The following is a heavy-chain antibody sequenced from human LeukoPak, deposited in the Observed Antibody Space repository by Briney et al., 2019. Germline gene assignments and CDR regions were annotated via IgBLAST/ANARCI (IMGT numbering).Heavy chain of an antibody. CDR3: ARLVYDDFWSGYPGHKIDY. J-gene: IGHJ4*02. CDR1: GGSISSYY. V-gene: IGHV4-4*07. D-gene: IGHD3-3*01. Sequence: SETLSLTCTVSGGSISSYYWSWIRQPAGKGLEWIGRIYTSGSTNYNPSLKSRVTMSVDTSKNQFSLKLSSVTAADTAVYYCARLVYDDFWSGYPGHKIDYWGQGTLVTVSS. CDR2: IYTSGST.